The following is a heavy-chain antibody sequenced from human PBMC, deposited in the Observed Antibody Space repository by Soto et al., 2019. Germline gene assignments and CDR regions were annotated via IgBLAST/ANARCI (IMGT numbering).Heavy chain of an antibody. Sequence: SETLSLTCTVSGGSISSYYWSWIRQPPGKGLEWIGYIYYSGSTNYNPSLKSRVTISVDTSKNQFSLKLSSVTAADTAVYYCARETDYYGSGSYSHRAFDIWGQGTMVTVSS. CDR1: GGSISSYY. D-gene: IGHD3-10*01. V-gene: IGHV4-59*01. J-gene: IGHJ3*02. CDR2: IYYSGST. CDR3: ARETDYYGSGSYSHRAFDI.